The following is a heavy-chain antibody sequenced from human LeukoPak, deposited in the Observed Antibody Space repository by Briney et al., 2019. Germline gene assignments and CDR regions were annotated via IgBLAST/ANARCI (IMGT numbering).Heavy chain of an antibody. V-gene: IGHV1-69*13. Sequence: SVKVSCKASGGTFSSYAISWVRQAPGQGLEWMGGIIPIFGTANYAQKFQGRVTITADESTSTAYMELSSLRSEDTAVYYCAIYSSGAAYYYYMDVWGKGTTVTVSS. CDR2: IIPIFGTA. J-gene: IGHJ6*03. CDR3: AIYSSGAAYYYYMDV. D-gene: IGHD6-19*01. CDR1: GGTFSSYA.